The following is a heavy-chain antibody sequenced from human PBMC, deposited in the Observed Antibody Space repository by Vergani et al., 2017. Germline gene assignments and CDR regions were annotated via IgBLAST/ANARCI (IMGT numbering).Heavy chain of an antibody. J-gene: IGHJ3*02. Sequence: QVQLVESGGGLVKPGGSLRLSCAASGFTFSDYYMSWIRQAPGKGLEWVSYISSSSSYTNYADSVKGRFTISRDNAKNSLYLQMNSLRAEDTAVYYCARGFYSGYAYDAFDIWGRGTMVTVSS. D-gene: IGHD5-12*01. CDR1: GFTFSDYY. CDR2: ISSSSSYT. CDR3: ARGFYSGYAYDAFDI. V-gene: IGHV3-11*05.